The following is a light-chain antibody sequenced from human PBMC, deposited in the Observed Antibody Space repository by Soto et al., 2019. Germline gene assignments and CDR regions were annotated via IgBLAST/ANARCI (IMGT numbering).Light chain of an antibody. CDR3: QQRSNWPRT. Sequence: EIVLTQSPATLSLSPGERATLTCRASQSVSSYLAWYQQKPGQAPRLLIYDASNRATGIPARFSGSGSGTDFTLTISSLEPEDFAAYYCQQRSNWPRTFGRGTKVEIK. J-gene: IGKJ4*01. V-gene: IGKV3-11*01. CDR1: QSVSSY. CDR2: DAS.